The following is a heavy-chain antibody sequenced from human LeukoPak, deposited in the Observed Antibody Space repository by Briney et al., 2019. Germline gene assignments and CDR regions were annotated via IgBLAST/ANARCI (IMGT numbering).Heavy chain of an antibody. CDR2: IYYSGST. V-gene: IGHV4-59*08. J-gene: IGHJ3*02. D-gene: IGHD4-23*01. CDR1: GGSISSYY. CDR3: ARHAGGWRSHHNAFDI. Sequence: SETLSLTCTVSGGSISSYYWSWIRQPPGKGLEWIGYIYYSGSTNYNPSLKSRVTISVDTSKNQFSLKLSSVTAADTAVYYCARHAGGWRSHHNAFDIWGQGTMVTVSS.